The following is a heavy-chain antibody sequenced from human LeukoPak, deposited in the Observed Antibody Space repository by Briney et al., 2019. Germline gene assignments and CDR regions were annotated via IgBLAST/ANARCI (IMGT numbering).Heavy chain of an antibody. J-gene: IGHJ4*02. D-gene: IGHD2-15*01. CDR3: ARVICSGGSCRFDY. CDR2: IRSKANSYAT. CDR1: GFTFSGSA. Sequence: QSGGSLRLSCAASGFTFSGSAMHWVRQASGKGLEWVGRIRSKANSYATAYAASVKGRFTISRDDSKNTAYLQMNSLKTEDTAVYYCARVICSGGSCRFDYWGQGTLVTVSS. V-gene: IGHV3-73*01.